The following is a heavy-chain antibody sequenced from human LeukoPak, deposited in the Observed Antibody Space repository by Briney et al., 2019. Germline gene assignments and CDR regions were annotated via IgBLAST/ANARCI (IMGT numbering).Heavy chain of an antibody. D-gene: IGHD1-7*01. CDR1: GFTFSSYA. CDR2: ISGSGGST. J-gene: IGHJ6*03. CDR3: AKDLTGTTDYYYYMDV. V-gene: IGHV3-23*01. Sequence: GGSLRLSCAASGFTFSSYAMSWVRLAPGKGLEWVSAISGSGGSTYYADSVKGRFTISRDNSKNTLYLQMNSLRAEDTAVYYCAKDLTGTTDYYYYMDVWGKGTTVTVYS.